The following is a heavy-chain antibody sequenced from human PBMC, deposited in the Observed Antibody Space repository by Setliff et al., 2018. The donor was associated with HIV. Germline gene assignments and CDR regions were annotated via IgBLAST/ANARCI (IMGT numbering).Heavy chain of an antibody. CDR1: GFTFNDYY. D-gene: IGHD3-3*01. J-gene: IGHJ6*03. V-gene: IGHV3-11*01. CDR3: ARDSRPRSGFWVSDYYYYMDV. Sequence: PGGSLRLSCAVSGFTFNDYYMSWIRQAPGKGLEYISYIGGSGGTDIKYADSVKGRFTISRDTAKNSLYLQMNSLRAEDTAVYYCARDSRPRSGFWVSDYYYYMDVWGKGTTVTVS. CDR2: IGGSGGTDI.